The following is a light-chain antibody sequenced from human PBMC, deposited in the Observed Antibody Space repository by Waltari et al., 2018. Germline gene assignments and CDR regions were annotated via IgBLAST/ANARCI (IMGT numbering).Light chain of an antibody. Sequence: DIQLTQSPSSLYESVGNRVTVHCRASQHVGPYLNWYQQQPGNAPKLLIYAAARLNTGVQSRFSGSGSGKEVSLTISSLQPEECATYYCQQRSNWPTFGQGTRLEIK. CDR2: AAA. J-gene: IGKJ5*01. CDR1: QHVGPY. V-gene: IGKV1-39*01. CDR3: QQRSNWPT.